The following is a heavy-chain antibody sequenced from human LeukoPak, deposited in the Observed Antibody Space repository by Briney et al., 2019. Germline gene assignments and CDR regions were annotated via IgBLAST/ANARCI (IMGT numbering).Heavy chain of an antibody. J-gene: IGHJ5*02. CDR2: INPSGDNT. V-gene: IGHV1-46*01. Sequence: ASVKVSCKASGYTFTNNYMHWVRQAPGQGLEWMGIINPSGDNTWYAQKFQGRVTMTRDMATSTDYMEVSSLRSEDTAVYYCARDNSVGDSAWWFDPWGQGTLVTVSS. CDR3: ARDNSVGDSAWWFDP. CDR1: GYTFTNNY. D-gene: IGHD5-12*01.